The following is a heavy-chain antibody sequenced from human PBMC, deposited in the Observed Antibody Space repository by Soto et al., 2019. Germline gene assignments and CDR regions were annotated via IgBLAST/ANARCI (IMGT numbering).Heavy chain of an antibody. V-gene: IGHV4-59*01. Sequence: PSETLSLTCTVPGGSISTYYWSCIPQPPGKGLDWIGYIYYSGSTNYNPSLKSRVTISVDTSKNQFSLKLSSVAAADTAVYYCARAARGYSYGPYDYWGQGTVVTVSS. D-gene: IGHD5-18*01. J-gene: IGHJ4*02. CDR1: GGSISTYY. CDR3: ARAARGYSYGPYDY. CDR2: IYYSGST.